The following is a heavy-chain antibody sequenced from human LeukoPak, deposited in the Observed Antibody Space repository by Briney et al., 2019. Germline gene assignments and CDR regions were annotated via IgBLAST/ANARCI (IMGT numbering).Heavy chain of an antibody. Sequence: SETLSLTCAVYGGSFSGYYWSWIRQPPGKGLEWIGEINHSGSTNYNPSLKSRVTISVDTSKNQFSLKLSSVTAADTAVYYCARVRGGSSSWYSPSFFYWGQGTLVTVSS. J-gene: IGHJ4*02. CDR1: GGSFSGYY. D-gene: IGHD6-13*01. CDR2: INHSGST. CDR3: ARVRGGSSSWYSPSFFY. V-gene: IGHV4-34*01.